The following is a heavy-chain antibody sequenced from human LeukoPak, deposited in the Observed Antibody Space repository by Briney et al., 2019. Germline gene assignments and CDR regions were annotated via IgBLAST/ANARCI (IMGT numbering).Heavy chain of an antibody. V-gene: IGHV4-59*01. CDR1: GGSISGYY. D-gene: IGHD3-16*01. J-gene: IGHJ5*02. Sequence: PSETLSLTCTVSGGSISGYYWSWIRQPPGKGLEWIGYIYYSGSTNYNPSLKSRVTISVDTSKNQFSLKLSSVTAADTAVYYCAREPLGWFDPWGQGTLVTVSS. CDR3: AREPLGWFDP. CDR2: IYYSGST.